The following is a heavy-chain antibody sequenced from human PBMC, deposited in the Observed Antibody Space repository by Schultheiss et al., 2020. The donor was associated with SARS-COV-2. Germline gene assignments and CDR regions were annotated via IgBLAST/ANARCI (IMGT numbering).Heavy chain of an antibody. J-gene: IGHJ4*02. CDR2: ISGSGGST. Sequence: GGSLRLSCAASGFTFSSYPMSWVRQAPGKGLEWVSAISGSGGSTYYADSVKGRFTISRDNSKNTLYLQMNSLKTEDTAVYYCTTDRIYDYIWGSYRYDDYWGQGTLVTVSS. V-gene: IGHV3-23*01. CDR3: TTDRIYDYIWGSYRYDDY. CDR1: GFTFSSYP. D-gene: IGHD3-16*02.